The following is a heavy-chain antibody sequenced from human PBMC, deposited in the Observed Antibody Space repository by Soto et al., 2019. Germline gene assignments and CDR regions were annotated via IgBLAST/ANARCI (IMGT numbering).Heavy chain of an antibody. D-gene: IGHD4-17*01. CDR1: GGSISSYY. J-gene: IGHJ4*02. Sequence: SETLSLTCTVSGGSISSYYWIWIRQPPGKGLEWIGYIYYSGSTNYNPSLKSRVTIPVDTSKNQFSLKLSSVTAADTAVYYCARRYGDSFDYWGQGTLVTVSS. V-gene: IGHV4-59*01. CDR2: IYYSGST. CDR3: ARRYGDSFDY.